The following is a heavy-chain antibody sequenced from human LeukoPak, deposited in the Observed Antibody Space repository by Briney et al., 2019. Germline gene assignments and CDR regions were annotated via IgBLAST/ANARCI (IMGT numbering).Heavy chain of an antibody. CDR1: RFQFSSYA. J-gene: IGHJ4*02. CDR3: AKDHYWSIDY. CDR2: ISGSGGST. D-gene: IGHD3-3*01. Sequence: GGSLRLSCVASRFQFSSYAMSWVRQAPGKGLEWVSVISGSGGSTYYADSVKGRFTISRDIAKNTLYLQMNSLRAEDTGVYYCAKDHYWSIDYWGRGTLVTVSS. V-gene: IGHV3-23*01.